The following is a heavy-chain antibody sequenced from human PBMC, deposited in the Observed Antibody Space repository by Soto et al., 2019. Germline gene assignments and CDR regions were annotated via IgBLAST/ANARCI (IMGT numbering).Heavy chain of an antibody. Sequence: EVPLVESGGGLVKPGGSLRLSCAASGFTFSSYSMNWVRQAPGKGLEWVSSISSSSSYIYYADSVKGRFTISRDNAKNSLYLQMNSLRAEDTAVYYCARGYGSGSYYNYDWYFDLWGRGTLVTVSS. D-gene: IGHD3-10*01. V-gene: IGHV3-21*01. CDR3: ARGYGSGSYYNYDWYFDL. J-gene: IGHJ2*01. CDR2: ISSSSSYI. CDR1: GFTFSSYS.